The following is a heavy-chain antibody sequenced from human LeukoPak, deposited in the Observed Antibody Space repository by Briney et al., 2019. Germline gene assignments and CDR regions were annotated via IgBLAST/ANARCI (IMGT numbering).Heavy chain of an antibody. D-gene: IGHD3-16*01. CDR3: ARDRYALGY. J-gene: IGHJ4*02. V-gene: IGHV4-4*07. Sequence: PSQSLSLTCSVSGGSISSYYCSWIRQPTGKGLGWKGRISTSGSTNYNPCLRSRVTMSVDTSKNQFSLKLSSVTAAGTAVYYCARDRYALGYWGQGTLVTVSS. CDR1: GGSISSYY. CDR2: ISTSGST.